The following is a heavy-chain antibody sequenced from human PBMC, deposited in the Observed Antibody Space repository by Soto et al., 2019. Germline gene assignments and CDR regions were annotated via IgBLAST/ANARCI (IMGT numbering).Heavy chain of an antibody. Sequence: QVQLQQWGAGLLKPSETLSLTCAVYGGSFSGYYWSWIRQPPGKGLEWIGEINHSGSTNYNPSLKSRVTLSVDTSKNQFSLKLSSVTAADTAVYYCARGVGLAYDFWSGYYWDWFDPWGQGTLVTVSS. CDR2: INHSGST. CDR3: ARGVGLAYDFWSGYYWDWFDP. J-gene: IGHJ5*02. V-gene: IGHV4-34*01. D-gene: IGHD3-3*01. CDR1: GGSFSGYY.